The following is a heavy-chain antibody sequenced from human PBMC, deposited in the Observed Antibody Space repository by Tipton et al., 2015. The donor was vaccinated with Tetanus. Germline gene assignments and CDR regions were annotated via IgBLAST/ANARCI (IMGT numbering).Heavy chain of an antibody. J-gene: IGHJ3*01. D-gene: IGHD5-18*01. V-gene: IGHV4-31*03. CDR2: VFHTGSA. CDR1: GDFIRSGDHY. CDR3: ARDRRNNNGYLPFDL. Sequence: LRLSCTVSGDFIRSGDHYWSWIRQLPGKGLEWIGYVFHTGSAYYNPSLESRLKISVDTSNNQFSLRLSSLTAADTAVYFCARDRRNNNGYLPFDLWGQGKMVIVSS.